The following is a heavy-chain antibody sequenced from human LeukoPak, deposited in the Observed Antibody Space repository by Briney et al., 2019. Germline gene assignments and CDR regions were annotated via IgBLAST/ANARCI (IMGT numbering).Heavy chain of an antibody. V-gene: IGHV3-23*01. CDR1: GFSFSNYA. D-gene: IGHD3-9*01. CDR3: AKDQLARYFDWSSDY. CDR2: ISGDGGST. J-gene: IGHJ4*02. Sequence: PGGSLRLSCAASGFSFSNYAVSWVRQAPGKGLEWVSAISGDGGSTYYADSVKGRFSISRDNSKNTLYLQMNSLRAEDTAVYYCAKDQLARYFDWSSDYWGQGTLATVSS.